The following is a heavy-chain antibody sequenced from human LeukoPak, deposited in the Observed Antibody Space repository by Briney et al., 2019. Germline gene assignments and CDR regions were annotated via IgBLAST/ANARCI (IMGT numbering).Heavy chain of an antibody. J-gene: IGHJ6*04. CDR1: GYSISSGYY. Sequence: SETLSLTCAVSGYSISSGYYWGWIRQPPGKGLEWIGSIYHSGSTYYNPSLKSRVTISVDTSKNQFSLKLSSVTAADTAVYYCARSGGPPAGPRFRPYYYYGMDVWGKGTTVTVSS. CDR2: IYHSGST. V-gene: IGHV4-38-2*01. D-gene: IGHD2-2*01. CDR3: ARSGGPPAGPRFRPYYYYGMDV.